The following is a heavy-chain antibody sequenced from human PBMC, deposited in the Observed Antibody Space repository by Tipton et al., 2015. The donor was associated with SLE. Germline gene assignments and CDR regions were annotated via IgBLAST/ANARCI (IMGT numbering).Heavy chain of an antibody. CDR1: GFTFNDAW. CDR3: ARRSSSGYFDY. J-gene: IGHJ4*02. CDR2: IKSKTDGGTT. V-gene: IGHV3-15*01. Sequence: SLRLSCAASGFTFNDAWMSWVRQAPGKGLEWVGRIKSKTDGGTTDYAAPVKGRFTISRDDSKNTLYLQMNSLRAEDTAVYYCARRSSSGYFDYWGQGTLVTVSS. D-gene: IGHD6-6*01.